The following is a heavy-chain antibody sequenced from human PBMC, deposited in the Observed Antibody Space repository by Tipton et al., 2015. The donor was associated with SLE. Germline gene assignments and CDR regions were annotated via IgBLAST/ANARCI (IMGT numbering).Heavy chain of an antibody. D-gene: IGHD2-21*01. J-gene: IGHJ6*02. Sequence: TLSLTCTVSGDSISNVGYYWSWIRQHPGKGLEWIGCIYYSGSTDYYDPSLESRVSISIDTSKNEFSLKLSSVTAADTAVYYCAREGDSSANFYYYGVNVWGQGTTVTV. CDR2: IYYSGSTD. CDR3: AREGDSSANFYYYGVNV. CDR1: GDSISNVGYY. V-gene: IGHV4-31*03.